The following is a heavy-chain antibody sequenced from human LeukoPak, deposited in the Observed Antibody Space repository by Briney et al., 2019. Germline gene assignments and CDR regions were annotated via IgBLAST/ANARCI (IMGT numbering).Heavy chain of an antibody. CDR3: ASRTVGDYPYFDH. V-gene: IGHV3-66*01. CDR2: IYSGGRT. CDR1: GFTVSNKY. D-gene: IGHD4-17*01. Sequence: GGSLRLSCAASGFTVSNKYMSWVRQAPGKGLEWVSVIYSGGRTYYADSVKGRFTISRDNSKNTLYLQMNNLRVADTAVYYCASRTVGDYPYFDHWGQGTLVIVSS. J-gene: IGHJ4*02.